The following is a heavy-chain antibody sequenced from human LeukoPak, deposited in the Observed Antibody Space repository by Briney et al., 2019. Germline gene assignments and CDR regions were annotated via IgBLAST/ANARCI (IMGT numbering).Heavy chain of an antibody. J-gene: IGHJ3*02. Sequence: ASVKVSCKASGYTSTTYAMNWVRQAPGQGLEWMGWINTNIGNPTYAQGFTGRFVFSLDTSVSTAYLQISSLKAEDTAVYYCARSRSPDAFDIWGQGTMVTVSS. CDR3: ARSRSPDAFDI. CDR1: GYTSTTYA. CDR2: INTNIGNP. D-gene: IGHD2-15*01. V-gene: IGHV7-4-1*02.